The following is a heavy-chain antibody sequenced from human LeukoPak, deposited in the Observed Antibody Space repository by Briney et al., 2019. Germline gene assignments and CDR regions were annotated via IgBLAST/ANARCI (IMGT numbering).Heavy chain of an antibody. CDR3: ASDSVACISNSCYLPDY. D-gene: IGHD2-2*01. Sequence: GASVKVSCKASGYTFNSYGISWVRQAPGQGLEWMGWISVYNGDTKYAQKLQGRVTMTIDTSTSTVYMEVRSLRSDDTAVYYCASDSVACISNSCYLPDYWGQGTLVTVSS. CDR1: GYTFNSYG. V-gene: IGHV1-18*01. CDR2: ISVYNGDT. J-gene: IGHJ4*02.